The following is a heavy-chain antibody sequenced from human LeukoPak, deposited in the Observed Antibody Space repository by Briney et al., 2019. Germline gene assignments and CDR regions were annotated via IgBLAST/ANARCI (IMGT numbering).Heavy chain of an antibody. V-gene: IGHV4-4*07. CDR1: RGSFSSYY. J-gene: IGHJ5*02. Sequence: SETLSLTCTVSRGSFSSYYWSWIRQSAGKGPEWIGRIYSSGSTSYNPSLKSRITISRDTSKNEVSLNMRSVTAADTAVYYCARDGEDILSNWFDPWGQGILVTVSS. CDR2: IYSSGST. CDR3: ARDGEDILSNWFDP. D-gene: IGHD2/OR15-2a*01.